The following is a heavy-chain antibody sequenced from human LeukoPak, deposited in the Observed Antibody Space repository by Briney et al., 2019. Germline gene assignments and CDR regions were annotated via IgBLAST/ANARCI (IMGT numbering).Heavy chain of an antibody. CDR3: AREGVEYDSSGYYAWFDP. J-gene: IGHJ5*02. D-gene: IGHD3-22*01. V-gene: IGHV1-46*01. CDR1: GYTFTSYY. CDR2: INPSGGST. Sequence: ASLKVSCKASGYTFTSYYMHWVRQAPGQGLEWMGIINPSGGSTSYAQKFQGRVTMTRDTSTSTVYMELSSLRSEDTAVYYCAREGVEYDSSGYYAWFDPWGQGTLVTVSS.